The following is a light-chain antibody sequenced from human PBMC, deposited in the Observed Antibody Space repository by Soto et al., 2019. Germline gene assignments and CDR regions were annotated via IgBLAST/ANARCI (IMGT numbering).Light chain of an antibody. J-gene: IGLJ2*01. CDR3: QVWDSGSAHVL. V-gene: IGLV3-21*01. CDR1: NIGSKG. CDR2: SDT. Sequence: SYELTQPPSVSVAPGETARISCGGKNIGSKGVHWYQQKPGQAPVLVIYSDTDLPPVIPERFSGSNSANMATLTISRVEAGDEADYYCQVWDSGSAHVLFGGGTKVTVL.